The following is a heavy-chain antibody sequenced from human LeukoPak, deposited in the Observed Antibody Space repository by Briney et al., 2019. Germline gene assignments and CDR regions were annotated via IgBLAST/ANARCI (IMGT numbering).Heavy chain of an antibody. Sequence: GGSLRLSCAASGFTFSRYYMSWIRQAPGKGLEWLSYISSGRDYTNYADSVKGRFTISRDNAKNSLFLQMNSLRVEDTAIYYCARDGQVDGFNPDAFDIGGQGTIVTVSS. V-gene: IGHV3-11*05. CDR2: ISSGRDYT. J-gene: IGHJ3*02. CDR3: ARDGQVDGFNPDAFDI. CDR1: GFTFSRYY. D-gene: IGHD5-24*01.